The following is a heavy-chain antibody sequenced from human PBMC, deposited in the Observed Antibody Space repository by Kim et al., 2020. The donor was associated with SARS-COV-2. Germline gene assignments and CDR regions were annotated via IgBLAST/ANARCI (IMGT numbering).Heavy chain of an antibody. Sequence: GGSLRLSCAASGFTFSSYAMSWVRQAPGKGLEWVSAISGSGGSTYYADSVKGRFTISRDNSKNTLYLQMNSLRAEDTAVYYCAKETGETVYYYYGMDVWGQGTTVTVSS. J-gene: IGHJ6*02. D-gene: IGHD3-9*01. CDR1: GFTFSSYA. CDR2: ISGSGGST. CDR3: AKETGETVYYYYGMDV. V-gene: IGHV3-23*01.